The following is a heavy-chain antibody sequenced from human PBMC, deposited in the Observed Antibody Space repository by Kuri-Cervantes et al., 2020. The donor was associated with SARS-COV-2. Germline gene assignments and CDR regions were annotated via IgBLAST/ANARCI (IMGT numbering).Heavy chain of an antibody. CDR3: ASELRDDAFDI. V-gene: IGHV5-51*01. D-gene: IGHD1-7*01. CDR2: IYPGDSDT. J-gene: IGHJ3*02. Sequence: GGSLRLSCKGSGYSFTSYWIGWVRQMPGKGLEWMGIIYPGDSDTRYSPSFQGQVTISADKSISTAYLQWSSLKASDTAMYYCASELRDDAFDIWGQGTMVTVSS. CDR1: GYSFTSYW.